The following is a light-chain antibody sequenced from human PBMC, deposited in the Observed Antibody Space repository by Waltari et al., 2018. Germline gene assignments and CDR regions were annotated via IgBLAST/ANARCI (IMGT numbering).Light chain of an antibody. Sequence: IQMTQSPPSLSASVGDTITISCRASQGVSNYLAWYQQKPGKAPKPLIYYASNLESGVPSRFSGSGSGTDFTLTISSLQSEDFATYYCQHHNSYPPTFGQGTKVEIK. J-gene: IGKJ1*01. CDR3: QHHNSYPPT. CDR2: YAS. CDR1: QGVSNY. V-gene: IGKV1-16*01.